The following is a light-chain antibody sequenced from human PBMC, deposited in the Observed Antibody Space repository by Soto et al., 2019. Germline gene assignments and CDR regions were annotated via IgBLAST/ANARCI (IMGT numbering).Light chain of an antibody. V-gene: IGLV1-40*01. CDR2: GNT. Sequence: QSVLTQPPSVSGAPGQRVTISCTGSSSNIGAGYDVHWYQQLPGTAPKLLIYGNTNRPSGVPDRFSGSKSGTSASLAISGLQAEDEADYYCQSLDTSLGAWVFGGGTKLTVL. CDR3: QSLDTSLGAWV. J-gene: IGLJ3*02. CDR1: SSNIGAGYD.